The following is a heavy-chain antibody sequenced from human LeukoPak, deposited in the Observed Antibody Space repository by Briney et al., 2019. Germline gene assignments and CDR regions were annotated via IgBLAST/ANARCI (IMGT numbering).Heavy chain of an antibody. CDR1: GVSISSSNSY. V-gene: IGHV4-39*01. CDR2: IYYSGNT. J-gene: IGHJ4*02. D-gene: IGHD3/OR15-3a*01. Sequence: SETLSLTCTVSGVSISSSNSYWGWIRQPPGKGLEWIGSIYYSGNTYYSASLKSQVSISIDTSKNQFSLRLTSVTAADTAAYYCARQTGSGLFILPGGQGTLVTVSS. CDR3: ARQTGSGLFILP.